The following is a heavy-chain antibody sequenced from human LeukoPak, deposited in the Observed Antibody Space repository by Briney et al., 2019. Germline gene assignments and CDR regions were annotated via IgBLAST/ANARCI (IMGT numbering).Heavy chain of an antibody. CDR3: ATDPYSSGWPRSNRLDY. J-gene: IGHJ4*02. V-gene: IGHV1-24*01. CDR1: GYTLTELS. Sequence: ASVKVSCKVSGYTLTELSMHWVRQAPGKGLEWMGGFDPEDGETICAQKFQGRVTMTEDTSTDTAYMELSSLRSEDTAVYYCATDPYSSGWPRSNRLDYWGQGTLVTVSS. CDR2: FDPEDGET. D-gene: IGHD6-19*01.